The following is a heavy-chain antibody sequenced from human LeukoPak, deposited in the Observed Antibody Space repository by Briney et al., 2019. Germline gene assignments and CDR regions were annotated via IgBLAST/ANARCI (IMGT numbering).Heavy chain of an antibody. J-gene: IGHJ4*02. D-gene: IGHD3-16*01. CDR1: GYSISNAYY. V-gene: IGHV4-38-2*01. Sequence: PSETLSLTCAVSGYSISNAYYWGWILQPPGKGLEWIVSIYHSGGAYYNPSLKSRVTISVDTSKNQFSLNLSSVTAADTAVYYCARHVPMITFGGVPYYFDYWGQGTLVTVSS. CDR2: IYHSGGA. CDR3: ARHVPMITFGGVPYYFDY.